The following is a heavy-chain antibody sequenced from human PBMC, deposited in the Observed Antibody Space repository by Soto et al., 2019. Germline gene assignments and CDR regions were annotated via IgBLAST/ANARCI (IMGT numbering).Heavy chain of an antibody. V-gene: IGHV3-74*01. CDR3: VRGDGDYHDGNGYLGRH. CDR1: GFTFNYYW. CDR2: IHSDGSAT. J-gene: IGHJ4*02. Sequence: PGGSLRLSCAASGFTFNYYWMHWLRQAPGKGLLWVSRIHSDGSATNYADSVEGRFTISRDNAQNTLYLQMNSLRAEDTAVYYCVRGDGDYHDGNGYLGRHWGQGTLVTVSS. D-gene: IGHD3-22*01.